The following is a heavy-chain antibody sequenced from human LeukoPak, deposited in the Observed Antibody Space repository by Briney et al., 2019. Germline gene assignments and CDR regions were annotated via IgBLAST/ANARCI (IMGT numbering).Heavy chain of an antibody. CDR3: ARAGDFWSGYYLVDY. J-gene: IGHJ4*02. V-gene: IGHV1-8*03. CDR1: GYTFTSYD. Sequence: ASVKVSCKASGYTFTSYDINWVRQATGQGLEWMGWMNPNSGNTGYAQKFQGRVTITRNTSISTAYMELSSLRSEDTAVYYCARAGDFWSGYYLVDYWGQGTQVTVSS. D-gene: IGHD3-3*01. CDR2: MNPNSGNT.